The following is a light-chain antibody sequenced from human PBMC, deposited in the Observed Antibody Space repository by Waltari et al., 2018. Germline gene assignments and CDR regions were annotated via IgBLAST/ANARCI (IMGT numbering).Light chain of an antibody. CDR3: QQRNSWPLT. CDR1: QSVGDF. V-gene: IGKV3-11*01. Sequence: EIVLTQSPVTLSLSPGEGATLSCKTSQSVGDFLAWYQQRPGQAPRLLIYHASLRAAGIPARFSGSGSGTDFTLTISSLESEDSAVYFCQQRNSWPLTFGPGTTV. CDR2: HAS. J-gene: IGKJ3*01.